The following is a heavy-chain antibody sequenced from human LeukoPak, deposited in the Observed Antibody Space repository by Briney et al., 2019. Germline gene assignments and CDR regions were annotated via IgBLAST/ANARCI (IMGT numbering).Heavy chain of an antibody. V-gene: IGHV4-4*02. J-gene: IGHJ4*02. CDR2: IYHSGST. CDR1: GGSISSSYW. D-gene: IGHD3-22*01. CDR3: ARGIPGYYDTSGYYYDY. Sequence: SGTLSLTCAVSGGSISSSYWWSWVRQPPGKGLQWIGEIYHSGSTNFNPSLKSRATISVDKSKNQSSLKLNSVTAADTAVYYCARGIPGYYDTSGYYYDYWGQGTLSPSPQ.